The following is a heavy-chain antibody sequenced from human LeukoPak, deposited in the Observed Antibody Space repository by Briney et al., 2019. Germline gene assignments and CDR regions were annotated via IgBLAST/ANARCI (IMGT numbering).Heavy chain of an antibody. CDR3: ARDTGYSNYDY. CDR1: GFTFMTYW. V-gene: IGHV3-74*01. D-gene: IGHD4-4*01. CDR2: INSDGTST. Sequence: GGSLRLSCAAPGFTFMTYWMHWVRQAPGKGLVWVSRINSDGTSTTYADSVKGRFTISRDNAKNTLYLQMNTLRADDSAMYYCARDTGYSNYDYWGQGTLVTVSS. J-gene: IGHJ4*02.